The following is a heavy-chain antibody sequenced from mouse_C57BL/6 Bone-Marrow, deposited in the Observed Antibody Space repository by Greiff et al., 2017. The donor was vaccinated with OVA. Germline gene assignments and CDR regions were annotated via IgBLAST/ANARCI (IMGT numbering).Heavy chain of an antibody. D-gene: IGHD2-3*01. CDR3: TTLYCYAMDY. J-gene: IGHJ4*01. V-gene: IGHV14-1*01. CDR2: IDPEDGDT. Sequence: VQLKESGAELVRPGASVKLSCTASGFNIKDYSMHWVKQRPEQGLEWIGRIDPEDGDTEYDPKFPGKATMTVAPSSTTAYLQLSSLTSEDTAVDYCTTLYCYAMDYWGQGTAVTVSS. CDR1: GFNIKDYS.